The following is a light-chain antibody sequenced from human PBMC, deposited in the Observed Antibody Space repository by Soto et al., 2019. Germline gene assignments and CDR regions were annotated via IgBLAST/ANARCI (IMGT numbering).Light chain of an antibody. Sequence: DIQMTQSPSTLCASIGDRVTITCRASQSITSWLAWYQQKPGKAPKLLIYAASSLHSGVPSRFSGSGSGTDFTLTISSLQPEDFATYSCQQTYRTPLTFGGGTRWIS. V-gene: IGKV1-39*01. CDR3: QQTYRTPLT. J-gene: IGKJ4*01. CDR1: QSITSW. CDR2: AAS.